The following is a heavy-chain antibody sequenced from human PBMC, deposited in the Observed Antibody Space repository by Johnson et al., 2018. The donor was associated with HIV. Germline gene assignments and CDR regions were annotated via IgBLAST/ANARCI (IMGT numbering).Heavy chain of an antibody. J-gene: IGHJ3*02. CDR2: ISSNGGST. Sequence: VQLVESGGGVVQPGRSLRLSCAASGFTFSSYAMHWVRQAPGKGLEYVSAISSNGGSTYYANSVKGRFTISRDNAKTSLYLQMNSLRAEDTAVYYCARDQSEVDAFDIWGQGTMVTVSS. V-gene: IGHV3-64*01. CDR3: ARDQSEVDAFDI. CDR1: GFTFSSYA.